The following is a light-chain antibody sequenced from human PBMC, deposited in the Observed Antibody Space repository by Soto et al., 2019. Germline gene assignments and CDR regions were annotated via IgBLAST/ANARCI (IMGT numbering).Light chain of an antibody. V-gene: IGKV3D-15*01. CDR3: QQYENYWT. CDR1: QTVRDN. Sequence: EVVMAQSPAPLSVSPGEIATLSRRASQTVRDNLGWYQQKPGQPPRLLIYGASSRATGIPDRFSGSGSGTEFTLTISSLQPEDFAVYYCQQYENYWTFGQGTKVDIK. J-gene: IGKJ1*01. CDR2: GAS.